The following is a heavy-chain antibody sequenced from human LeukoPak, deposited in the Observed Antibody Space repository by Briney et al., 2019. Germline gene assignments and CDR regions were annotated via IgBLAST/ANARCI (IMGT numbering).Heavy chain of an antibody. Sequence: PGGSLRLSCAASGFTFSSYGMSWVRQAPGKGLEWVANIKQDGSEKYYVDSVKGRFTISRDNAKNSLYLQMNSLRAEDTAVYYCARDGTDYYDSSGYYQYWGQGTLVTVSS. CDR2: IKQDGSEK. V-gene: IGHV3-7*01. J-gene: IGHJ4*02. CDR3: ARDGTDYYDSSGYYQY. CDR1: GFTFSSYG. D-gene: IGHD3-22*01.